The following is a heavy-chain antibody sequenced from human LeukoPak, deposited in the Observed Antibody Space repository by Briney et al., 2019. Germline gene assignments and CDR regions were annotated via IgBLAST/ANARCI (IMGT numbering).Heavy chain of an antibody. V-gene: IGHV3-21*01. J-gene: IGHJ3*02. D-gene: IGHD2-15*01. CDR1: AFTFSSYS. Sequence: AGGSLRLSCAASAFTFSSYSMSWVRQAPGKGLEWVSIISGSSIYIYYADSLKGRFTISRDNAKNALFLQMNSLRAEDTAVYYCARSLCSGGSCSVAFDIWGQGTMVTASS. CDR2: ISGSSIYI. CDR3: ARSLCSGGSCSVAFDI.